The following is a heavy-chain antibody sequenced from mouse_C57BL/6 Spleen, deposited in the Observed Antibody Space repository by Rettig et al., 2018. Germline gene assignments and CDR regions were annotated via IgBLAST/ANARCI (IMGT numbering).Heavy chain of an antibody. CDR1: GYAFSSYW. CDR2: IYPGDGDT. Sequence: QVQLQQSGAELVKPGASVKISCKASGYAFSSYWMNWVKQRPGKGLEWIGQIYPGDGDTNYNGKFKGKATLTADKSSSTAYMQLSSLTSEDSAVYFCAREQNYDYDWYFDVWGTGTTVTVSS. CDR3: AREQNYDYDWYFDV. J-gene: IGHJ1*03. V-gene: IGHV1-80*01. D-gene: IGHD2-4*01.